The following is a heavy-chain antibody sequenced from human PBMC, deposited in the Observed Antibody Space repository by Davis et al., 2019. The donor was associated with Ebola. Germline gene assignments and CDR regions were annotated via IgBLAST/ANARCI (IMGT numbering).Heavy chain of an antibody. CDR3: ARAPTPYQPPFDY. D-gene: IGHD2-2*01. Sequence: MPSETLSLTCTVSGGSISSYYWSWIRQPPGKGLEWIGYIYYSGSTNCNPSLKSRVTISVDTSKNQFSLKLSSVTAADTAVYYCARAPTPYQPPFDYWGQGTLVTVSS. J-gene: IGHJ4*02. V-gene: IGHV4-59*01. CDR2: IYYSGST. CDR1: GGSISSYY.